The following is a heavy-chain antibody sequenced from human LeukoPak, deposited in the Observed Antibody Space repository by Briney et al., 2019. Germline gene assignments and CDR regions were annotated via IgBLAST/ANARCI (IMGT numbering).Heavy chain of an antibody. CDR3: AGVGATGLDY. CDR2: ISAYNGNT. D-gene: IGHD1-26*01. J-gene: IGHJ4*02. Sequence: ASVKVSCKVSGYTLTELSMHWVRQAPGQGLEWMGWISAYNGNTNYAQKLQGRVTMTTDTSTSTAYMELRSLRSDDTAVYYCAGVGATGLDYWGQGTLVTVSS. CDR1: GYTLTELS. V-gene: IGHV1-18*01.